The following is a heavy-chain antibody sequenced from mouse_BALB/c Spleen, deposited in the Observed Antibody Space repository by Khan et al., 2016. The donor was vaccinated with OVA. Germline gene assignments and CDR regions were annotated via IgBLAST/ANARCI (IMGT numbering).Heavy chain of an antibody. CDR1: GFTFSNYG. V-gene: IGHV5-17*02. Sequence: EVQLVESGGGLVQPGGSRKLSCAASGFTFSNYGMHWVRQAPEKGLEWVAFISGDTSTIYYADTVKGRFTISRDNPKNTLFLQMTSLMSEDTARYYCATSYFYGYYFDYWGPGTTFTVSS. CDR3: ATSYFYGYYFDY. D-gene: IGHD1-1*01. CDR2: ISGDTSTI. J-gene: IGHJ2*01.